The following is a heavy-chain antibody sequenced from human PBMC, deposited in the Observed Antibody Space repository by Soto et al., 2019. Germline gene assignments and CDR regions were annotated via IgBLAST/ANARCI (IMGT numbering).Heavy chain of an antibody. CDR2: TYYRSKWYN. CDR1: GDSVSSNSAA. D-gene: IGHD1-26*01. J-gene: IGHJ6*02. V-gene: IGHV6-1*01. Sequence: SQSISLTCAISGDSVSSNSAAWNWIRQSPSRGLEWLGRTYYRSKWYNDYAVSVKSRITINPDTSKNQFSLQLNSVTPEDTAVYYCARDSGSYPTYYYYYGMDVWGQGTTVTVSS. CDR3: ARDSGSYPTYYYYYGMDV.